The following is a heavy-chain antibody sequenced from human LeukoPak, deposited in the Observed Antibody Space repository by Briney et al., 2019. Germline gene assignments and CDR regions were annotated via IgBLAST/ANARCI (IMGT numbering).Heavy chain of an antibody. D-gene: IGHD3-10*01. J-gene: IGHJ4*02. V-gene: IGHV3-23*01. CDR3: AKAYYGLNYFDY. CDR2: LISSGTTT. CDR1: GFAFSNYA. Sequence: PGGSLRLSCAASGFAFSNYAMSWVRQAPGKGLEWVSSLISSGTTTYYADSVKGRFTIPRDNSKNTVHLQMNSLRAEDTAVYYCAKAYYGLNYFDYWGQGTVITVSS.